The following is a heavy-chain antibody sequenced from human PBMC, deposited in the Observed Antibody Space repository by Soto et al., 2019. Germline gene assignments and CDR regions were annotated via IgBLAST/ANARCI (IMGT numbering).Heavy chain of an antibody. V-gene: IGHV1-69*01. CDR1: GGTFSSYA. J-gene: IGHJ4*01. D-gene: IGHD2-21*02. CDR3: AREPTTAIPSPPDY. CDR2: IIPIFGAA. Sequence: HVQLVQSGAEVKKPGSSVKVSCKTSGGTFSSYAISWARQAPGQGLEWMGGIIPIFGAAKYAQKFQGRVTITADESTTTAYMELRSLRSEDTAVYYCAREPTTAIPSPPDYWGQGTLVTVSS.